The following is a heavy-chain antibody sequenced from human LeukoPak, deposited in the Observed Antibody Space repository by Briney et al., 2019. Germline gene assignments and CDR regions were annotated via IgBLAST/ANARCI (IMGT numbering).Heavy chain of an antibody. J-gene: IGHJ4*02. CDR3: ATPLDIVRGIVVPAVNFFDY. D-gene: IGHD3-10*01. Sequence: PGGSLRLSCAASGFTFSTYAMHWVRQAPGKGLEWLAVVSFDGSNEYYADSVEGRFTVSRDNSNSSLYLELNRLRVEDTATYYSATPLDIVRGIVVPAVNFFDYWGQGTLVTVSS. CDR1: GFTFSTYA. CDR2: VSFDGSNE. V-gene: IGHV3-30*14.